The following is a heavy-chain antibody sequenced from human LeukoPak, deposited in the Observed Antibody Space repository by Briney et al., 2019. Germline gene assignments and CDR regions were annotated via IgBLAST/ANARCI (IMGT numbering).Heavy chain of an antibody. V-gene: IGHV3-33*06. Sequence: GGSLRLSCAASGFSFSNHGMHWVRQAPGKRLEWVAVIWDDGNNKRYANSVNGRFTISRDNSENTLYLQMNGLTAEDTAMYYCANHYTYYYDSSYAFDIWGQGTMVTVSS. CDR1: GFSFSNHG. CDR2: IWDDGNNK. J-gene: IGHJ3*02. D-gene: IGHD3-22*01. CDR3: ANHYTYYYDSSYAFDI.